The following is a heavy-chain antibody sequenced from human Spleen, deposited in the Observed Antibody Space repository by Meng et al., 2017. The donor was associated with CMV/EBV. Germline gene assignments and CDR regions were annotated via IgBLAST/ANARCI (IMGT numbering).Heavy chain of an antibody. CDR3: ARLGVIVPWGFDL. CDR2: INHSGST. D-gene: IGHD3-3*01. J-gene: IGHJ5*02. V-gene: IGHV4-34*01. Sequence: SETLSLTCAVYGGSFSGYYWSWIRQPPGKGLEWIGEINHSGSTNYNPSLKSRVTISVDTSKNQFSLKLSSVTAADTAVYYCARLGVIVPWGFDLWGQGTLVTVSS. CDR1: GGSFSGYY.